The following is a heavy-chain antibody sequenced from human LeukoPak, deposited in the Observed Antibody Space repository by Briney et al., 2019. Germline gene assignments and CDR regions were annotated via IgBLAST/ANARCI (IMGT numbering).Heavy chain of an antibody. CDR2: IYTSGST. CDR3: ARESYYGSGRTLDY. V-gene: IGHV4-4*07. D-gene: IGHD3-10*01. CDR1: GGSISSYY. J-gene: IGHJ4*02. Sequence: MTSETLSLTCTVSGGSISSYYWSWIRQPAGEGLEWIGRIYTSGSTNYNPSLKSRVTMSVDTSKNQFSLKLSSVTAADTAVYYCARESYYGSGRTLDYWGQGTLVTVSS.